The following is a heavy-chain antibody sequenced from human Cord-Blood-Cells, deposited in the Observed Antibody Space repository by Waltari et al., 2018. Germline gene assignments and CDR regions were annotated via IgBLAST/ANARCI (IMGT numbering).Heavy chain of an antibody. CDR1: GFTFSSYA. CDR2: ISYDGSNK. V-gene: IGHV3-30-3*01. CDR3: ARDSGYSFDY. J-gene: IGHJ4*02. D-gene: IGHD1-26*01. Sequence: QVQLVESGGGVVQPGRSLRLSCAASGFTFSSYAMHWVRQAPGKGLEWVAVISYDGSNKYYADSVKGRFTTSRENSKNTLYLQMNRLRAEDTAVYYCARDSGYSFDYWGQGTLVTVSS.